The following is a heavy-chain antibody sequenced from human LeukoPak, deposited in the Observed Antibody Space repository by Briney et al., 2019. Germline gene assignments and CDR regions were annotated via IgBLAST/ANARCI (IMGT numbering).Heavy chain of an antibody. V-gene: IGHV3-21*01. CDR1: GFTFSSYS. J-gene: IGHJ4*02. CDR3: AKVLQMVREVTPFDY. D-gene: IGHD3-10*01. CDR2: ISSGSTYI. Sequence: GGSLRLSCAASGFTFSSYSMNWVRQAPGKGLEWVSSISSGSTYIYYADSVKGRFTMSRDNFKNTLYLQMNSLRAEDTAVYYCAKVLQMVREVTPFDYWGQGTLVTVSS.